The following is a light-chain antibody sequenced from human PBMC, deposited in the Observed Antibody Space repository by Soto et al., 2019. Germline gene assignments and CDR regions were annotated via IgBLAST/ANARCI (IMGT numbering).Light chain of an antibody. CDR1: SSDVGGYNY. CDR2: DVS. V-gene: IGLV2-14*01. CDR3: SSYTSSNTYV. Sequence: QCVLTQPASVSGAAGEGITISCTGTSSDVGGYNYVSWYQQHPGKAPKLMIYDVSNRPSGVSNRFSGSKSGNTASLTISGLQAEDEADYYCSSYTSSNTYVFGTGTKVTVL. J-gene: IGLJ1*01.